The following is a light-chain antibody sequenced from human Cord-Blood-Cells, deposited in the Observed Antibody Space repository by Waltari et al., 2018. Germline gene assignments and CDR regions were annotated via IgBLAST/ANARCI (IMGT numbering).Light chain of an antibody. CDR3: SSYTSSSTYV. CDR1: SSDVGGYNY. Sequence: QSALTQPASVSGSPGQSITISCTGTSSDVGGYNYVSWYQQHPGKAPKLMIYDVSKRPSGVCKRFSGSKSGNTASLTISGLQAEDEADYYCSSYTSSSTYVFGTGTKVTVL. CDR2: DVS. V-gene: IGLV2-14*01. J-gene: IGLJ1*01.